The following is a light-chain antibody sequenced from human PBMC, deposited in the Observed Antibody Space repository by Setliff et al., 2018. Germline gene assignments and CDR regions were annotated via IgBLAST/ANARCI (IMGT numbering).Light chain of an antibody. CDR3: VSYTTSTTYV. Sequence: QSALTQPASVSGSPGQSITMSCTGTSSDVGAYNFVSWYQQHPGKAPKLMVYDVNNRPSGVSDRFSGSKSGNTASLTIPGLQAEDEADYYCVSYTTSTTYVFGTGTKVTVL. V-gene: IGLV2-14*01. J-gene: IGLJ1*01. CDR2: DVN. CDR1: SSDVGAYNF.